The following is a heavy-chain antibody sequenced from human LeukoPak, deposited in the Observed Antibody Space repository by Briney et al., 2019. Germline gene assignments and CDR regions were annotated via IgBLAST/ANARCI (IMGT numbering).Heavy chain of an antibody. D-gene: IGHD3-3*01. Sequence: SETLSLTCTVSGGSISSYYWSWIRQPPGKGLEWIGYIYYSGSTNYNPSLKSRVTISVDTSKNQFSLKLSSVTAADTAVYYCARGGSFGVVITWGQGTLVTXX. J-gene: IGHJ5*02. CDR2: IYYSGST. CDR3: ARGGSFGVVIT. V-gene: IGHV4-59*01. CDR1: GGSISSYY.